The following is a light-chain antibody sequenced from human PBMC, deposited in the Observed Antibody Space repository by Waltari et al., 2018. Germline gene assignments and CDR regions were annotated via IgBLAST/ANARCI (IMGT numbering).Light chain of an antibody. CDR1: QGISSY. Sequence: IRMTQSPSSLSASTGDRVTITCRASQGISSYLAWYQQKPGKAPKLLIYAASTLQSGVPSRFSGSGSGTDFTLTISCLQSEDFATYYCQQYYSYALTFGGGTKVEIK. CDR2: AAS. J-gene: IGKJ4*01. V-gene: IGKV1-8*01. CDR3: QQYYSYALT.